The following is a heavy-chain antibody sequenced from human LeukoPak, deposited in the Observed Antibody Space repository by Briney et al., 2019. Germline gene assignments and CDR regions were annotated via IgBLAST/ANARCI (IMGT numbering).Heavy chain of an antibody. CDR2: TKQDGREK. Sequence: PGGSLRLSCAVSGFTFSTFWMSWVRQAPGKGLEWVANTKQDGREKYYVDSVKGRFAISRDNTKNSLHLEMNSLRVEDTAVYYCAGETYYFDYWGQGALVTVSS. V-gene: IGHV3-7*04. CDR3: AGETYYFDY. J-gene: IGHJ4*02. CDR1: GFTFSTFW.